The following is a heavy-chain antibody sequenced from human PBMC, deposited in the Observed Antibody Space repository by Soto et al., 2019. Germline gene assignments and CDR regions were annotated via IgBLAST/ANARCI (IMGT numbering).Heavy chain of an antibody. J-gene: IGHJ6*02. CDR2: IYYSGST. V-gene: IGHV4-61*01. Sequence: SETLSLTCTVSGASVNSGNYYWSWIRQPPGKGLEWIGYIYYSGSTNYSPSLKSRVTISLDTSKNQFSLNLSSVTAADTAVYFCARDRAAAIGYYYYYGMDVWGQGTTVTVSS. CDR3: ARDRAAAIGYYYYYGMDV. CDR1: GASVNSGNYY. D-gene: IGHD2-2*01.